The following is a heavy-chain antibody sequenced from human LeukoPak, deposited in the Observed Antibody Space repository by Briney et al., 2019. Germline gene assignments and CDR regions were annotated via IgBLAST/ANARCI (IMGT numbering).Heavy chain of an antibody. CDR2: IYYGGST. Sequence: PSETQSLTCTVSGGSVSSGSYYWSWIRQPPGKGLEWIGYIYYGGSTNYNPSLKSRVTISVDTSKNQFSLKLSSVTAADTAVYYCARDPGSSGPDYWGQGTLVTVSS. V-gene: IGHV4-61*01. D-gene: IGHD6-19*01. J-gene: IGHJ4*02. CDR1: GGSVSSGSYY. CDR3: ARDPGSSGPDY.